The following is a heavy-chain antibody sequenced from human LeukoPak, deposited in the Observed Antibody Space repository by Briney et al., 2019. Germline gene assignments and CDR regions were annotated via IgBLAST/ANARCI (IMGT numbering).Heavy chain of an antibody. Sequence: PSETLSLTCAVYGGSFSGYYWSWIRQPPGKGLEWIGEINHSGSTNYNPSLKSRVTISVDTSKNQFSLKLSSVTAADTAVYYCARRARFKLGFDYWGQGTLVTVSS. CDR3: ARRARFKLGFDY. V-gene: IGHV4-34*01. CDR2: INHSGST. D-gene: IGHD7-27*01. CDR1: GGSFSGYY. J-gene: IGHJ4*02.